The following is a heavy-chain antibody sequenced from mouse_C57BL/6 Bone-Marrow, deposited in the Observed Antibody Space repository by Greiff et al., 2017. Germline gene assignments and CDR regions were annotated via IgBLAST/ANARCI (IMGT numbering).Heavy chain of an antibody. D-gene: IGHD2-2*01. CDR1: GFTFSSYG. J-gene: IGHJ3*01. CDR3: ARRRLAWFAY. V-gene: IGHV5-6*02. Sequence: EVKVVESGGDLVKPGASLKLSCAASGFTFSSYGMSWVRPTPDKRLEWVATISSGGSYTYYPDSVKGRFTISRDNAKNTLYLQMSSLKSEDTAMYYCARRRLAWFAYWGQGTLVTVSA. CDR2: ISSGGSYT.